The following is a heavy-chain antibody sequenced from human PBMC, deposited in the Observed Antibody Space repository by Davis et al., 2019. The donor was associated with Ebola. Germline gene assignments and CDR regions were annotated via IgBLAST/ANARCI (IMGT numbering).Heavy chain of an antibody. V-gene: IGHV1-46*02. CDR2: INPSGGST. Sequence: ASVKVSCKASGYTFNSYYIHWVRQAPGQGLEWMGIINPSGGSTTYAQKFQGRVTMTRDTSTRTVYMELSSLRSEDTAVYYCARDPGAADFDYWGQGTLVTVSS. CDR3: ARDPGAADFDY. CDR1: GYTFNSYY. D-gene: IGHD6-13*01. J-gene: IGHJ4*02.